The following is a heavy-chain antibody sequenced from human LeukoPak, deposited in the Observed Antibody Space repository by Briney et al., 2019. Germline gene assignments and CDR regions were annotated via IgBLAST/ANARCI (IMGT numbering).Heavy chain of an antibody. J-gene: IGHJ4*02. CDR1: GGSFSGYY. CDR3: AREGRGSGSYGEDLDY. Sequence: PSETLSLTCADYGGSFSGYYWSWMREPPGKGLEWIGEINHRGSTNYNPSLKSRVTISVDTSKNQFSLKLSSVTAADTAVYYCAREGRGSGSYGEDLDYWGQGTLVTVSS. CDR2: INHRGST. D-gene: IGHD3-10*01. V-gene: IGHV4-34*01.